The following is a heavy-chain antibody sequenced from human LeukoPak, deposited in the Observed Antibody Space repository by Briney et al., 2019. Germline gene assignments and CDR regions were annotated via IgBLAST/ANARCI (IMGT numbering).Heavy chain of an antibody. J-gene: IGHJ6*03. V-gene: IGHV3-11*04. CDR3: ARDGVPYYYYYTDV. D-gene: IGHD3-3*01. Sequence: KPGRSLRLSCAASGFTFSDYYMKWIRQAPGKGLEWVSCISSSGSTIDYADSVKGRFTISRDNAKNSLYLHMNSLRAEDTAVYYCARDGVPYYYYYTDVWGKGTTVTVSS. CDR2: ISSSGSTI. CDR1: GFTFSDYY.